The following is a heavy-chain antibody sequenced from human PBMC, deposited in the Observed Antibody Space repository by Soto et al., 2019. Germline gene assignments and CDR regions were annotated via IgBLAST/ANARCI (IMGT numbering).Heavy chain of an antibody. V-gene: IGHV3-72*01. Sequence: EVQLVESGGGLVQPGGSLRLSCAASGFTFSDHYMDWVRQAPGKGLEWVGRTRNKANSYTTEYAASVKGRFTISRDDSKNSLYLQMNSLKTEDTAVYYCARRSPGSGWFGGSFDYWGQGTLVTVSS. CDR2: TRNKANSYTT. D-gene: IGHD6-19*01. CDR3: ARRSPGSGWFGGSFDY. J-gene: IGHJ4*02. CDR1: GFTFSDHY.